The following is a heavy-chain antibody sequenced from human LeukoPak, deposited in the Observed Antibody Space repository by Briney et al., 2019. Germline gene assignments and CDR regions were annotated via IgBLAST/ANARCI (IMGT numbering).Heavy chain of an antibody. J-gene: IGHJ4*02. V-gene: IGHV3-23*01. CDR3: AKDREDERVVWFGQSYDY. CDR2: ISGSGGST. CDR1: GFTFSSYW. Sequence: PGGSLRLSCAASGFTFSSYWMSWVRQAPGKGLEWVSAISGSGGSTYYADSVKGRFTISRDNSKNTLYLQMNSLRAEDTAVYYCAKDREDERVVWFGQSYDYWGQGTLVTVSS. D-gene: IGHD3-10*01.